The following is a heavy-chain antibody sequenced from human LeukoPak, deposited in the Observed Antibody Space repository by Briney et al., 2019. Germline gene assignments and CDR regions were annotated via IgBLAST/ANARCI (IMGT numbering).Heavy chain of an antibody. V-gene: IGHV4-59*11. Sequence: SETLSLTCTVSGVSISSHYWSWIRQPPGKGLEWIGYIYYSGSTNYNPSLKSRVTISVDTSKNQFSLKLSSVTAADTAVYYCARVGVVGPYYYMDVWGKGTTVTVSS. CDR3: ARVGVVGPYYYMDV. CDR2: IYYSGST. CDR1: GVSISSHY. J-gene: IGHJ6*03. D-gene: IGHD1-26*01.